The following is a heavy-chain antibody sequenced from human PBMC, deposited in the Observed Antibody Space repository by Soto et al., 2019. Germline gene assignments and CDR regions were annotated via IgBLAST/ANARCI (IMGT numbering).Heavy chain of an antibody. CDR3: ARDLKGVGCSSTSCHNPYYYYGMDV. J-gene: IGHJ6*02. CDR1: GFTFSSYA. D-gene: IGHD2-2*01. V-gene: IGHV3-30-3*01. CDR2: ISYDGSNK. Sequence: QVQLVESGGGVVQPGRSLRLSCAASGFTFSSYAMHWVRQAPGKGLEWVAVISYDGSNKYYAESVKGRFTISRDNSKNTLYLQMNSLRAEDTAVYYCARDLKGVGCSSTSCHNPYYYYGMDVWGQGTTVTVSS.